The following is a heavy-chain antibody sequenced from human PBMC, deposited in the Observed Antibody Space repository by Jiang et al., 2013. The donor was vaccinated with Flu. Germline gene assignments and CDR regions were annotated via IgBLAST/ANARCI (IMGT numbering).Heavy chain of an antibody. CDR1: GYTFTNYY. CDR3: ARLGYNYDSSGYLYYFDS. J-gene: IGHJ4*02. D-gene: IGHD3-22*01. V-gene: IGHV5-51*01. Sequence: GAEVKKPGESLKISCKASGYTFTNYYIGWVRQMPGKGLEWMGDSGTRYSPSFQGQVTISADKSINTAYLQWSSLRASDTAMYYCARLGYNYDSSGYLYYFDSWGQGTLVTVSS. CDR2: DSGT.